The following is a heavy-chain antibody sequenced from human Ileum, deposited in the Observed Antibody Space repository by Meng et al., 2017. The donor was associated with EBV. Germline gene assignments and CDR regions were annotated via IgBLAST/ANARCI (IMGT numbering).Heavy chain of an antibody. CDR1: GGSISSSNW. CDR2: IYHSGST. V-gene: IGHV4-4*02. J-gene: IGHJ4*02. D-gene: IGHD6-19*01. CDR3: ARVGQWLPIDY. Sequence: QGQPQESCPGVVKPSGTLSLTCAVSGGSISSSNWWSWVRQPPGKGLEWIGAIYHSGSTNYNPSLKSRVTMSVDKSKNQFSLNLSSVTAADTAVYYCARVGQWLPIDYWGQGTLVTVSS.